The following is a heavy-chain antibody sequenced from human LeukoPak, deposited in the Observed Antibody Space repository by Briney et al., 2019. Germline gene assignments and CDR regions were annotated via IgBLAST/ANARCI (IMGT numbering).Heavy chain of an antibody. CDR2: IYHSGST. CDR3: ARGVRSYSEREHNWFDP. J-gene: IGHJ5*02. Sequence: SQTLSLTCAVSGGSISSGGYSWSWIRQPPGKGLEWIGYIYHSGSTYYNPSLKSRVTISVDRSKNQFSLKLSSVTAADTAVYYCARGVRSYSEREHNWFDPWGQGTLVTVSS. V-gene: IGHV4-30-2*01. CDR1: GGSISSGGYS. D-gene: IGHD1-1*01.